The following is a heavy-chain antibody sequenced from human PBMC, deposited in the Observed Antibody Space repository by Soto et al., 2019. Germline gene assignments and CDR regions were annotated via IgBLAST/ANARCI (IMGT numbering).Heavy chain of an antibody. D-gene: IGHD3-3*01. J-gene: IGHJ6*02. CDR3: AKDSWAIFGVPAGEYYAMDV. V-gene: IGHV3-23*01. CDR1: GSTFENYA. Sequence: PGGSLRLSCVASGSTFENYAMSWVRQAPGKGLEWVSAISGSGGTTYYSDSVKGRFTISRDNSKNTVYLQMNDLRVEDAAEYFCAKDSWAIFGVPAGEYYAMDVWGQGTTVTV. CDR2: ISGSGGTT.